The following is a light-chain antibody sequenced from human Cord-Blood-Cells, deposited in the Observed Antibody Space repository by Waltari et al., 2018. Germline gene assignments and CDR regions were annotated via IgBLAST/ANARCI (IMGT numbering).Light chain of an antibody. J-gene: IGKJ1*01. CDR3: QQYYSTPWT. Sequence: DIVLTQSPDSLAVCLGERATINCKSSQSVLYSSNNKNYLAWYQQKPGQPPKLLIYWASTRESGVPGRCSGSGSGADFTLTISRLQADDVAVYYCQQYYSTPWTFGQGTKVEIK. V-gene: IGKV4-1*01. CDR2: WAS. CDR1: QSVLYSSNNKNY.